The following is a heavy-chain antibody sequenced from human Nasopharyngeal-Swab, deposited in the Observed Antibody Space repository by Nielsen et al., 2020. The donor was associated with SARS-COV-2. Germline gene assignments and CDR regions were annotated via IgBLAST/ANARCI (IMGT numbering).Heavy chain of an antibody. D-gene: IGHD3-3*01. J-gene: IGHJ6*02. CDR3: ARFYYDFWSGYLGPHYYGMDV. V-gene: IGHV3-11*01. CDR2: ISSSGSTI. Sequence: WIRQPPGKGLEWVSYISSSGSTIYYADSVKGRFTISGDNAKNSLCLQMNSLRAEDTAVYYCARFYYDFWSGYLGPHYYGMDVWGQGTTVTVSS.